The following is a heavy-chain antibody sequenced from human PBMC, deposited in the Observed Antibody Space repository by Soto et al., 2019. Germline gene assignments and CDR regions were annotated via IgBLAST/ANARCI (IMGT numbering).Heavy chain of an antibody. CDR2: ISSSSSYI. CDR1: GFTFSRYS. Sequence: GGSLRLSCAASGFTFSRYSMNWVRQAPGKGLEWVSSISSSSSYIYYADSVKGRFTISRDNAKNSLYLQMNSLRAEDTAVYYCAREAIVVVPAAPIYYYYYMDVWGKGTTVTVSS. V-gene: IGHV3-21*01. J-gene: IGHJ6*03. D-gene: IGHD2-2*01. CDR3: AREAIVVVPAAPIYYYYYMDV.